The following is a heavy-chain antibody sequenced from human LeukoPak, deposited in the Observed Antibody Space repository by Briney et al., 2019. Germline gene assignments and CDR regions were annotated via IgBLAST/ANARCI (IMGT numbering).Heavy chain of an antibody. V-gene: IGHV4-59*12. CDR2: IYYSGST. CDR3: ARLTKNDSGSFRFGKKKRGYMDV. D-gene: IGHD3-10*01. J-gene: IGHJ6*03. CDR1: GGSISSYY. Sequence: SETLSLTCTVSGGSISSYYWSWIRQPPGKGLEWIGYIYYSGSTNYNPSLKSRVTISVDTSKNQFSLKLSSVTAADTAAYYCARLTKNDSGSFRFGKKKRGYMDVWGKGTTVTISS.